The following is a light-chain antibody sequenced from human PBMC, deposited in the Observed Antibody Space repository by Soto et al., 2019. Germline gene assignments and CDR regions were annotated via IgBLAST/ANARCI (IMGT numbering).Light chain of an antibody. J-gene: IGLJ1*01. CDR1: SSNIGAGYD. Sequence: QSVLTQPPSVSGAPGHSVTISCTGSSSNIGAGYDVHWYQQLPGTAPKLLIYGNSNRPSGVPDRFSGSKSGTSGSLAITGLQAEDEADYYCQSYDSSLSGSRVFGSGTKVTVL. CDR3: QSYDSSLSGSRV. V-gene: IGLV1-40*01. CDR2: GNS.